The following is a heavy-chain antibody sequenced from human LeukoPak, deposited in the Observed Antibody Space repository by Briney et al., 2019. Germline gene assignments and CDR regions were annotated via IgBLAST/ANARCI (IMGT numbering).Heavy chain of an antibody. CDR3: ASDGYYDSSGYSEDAFDI. CDR1: GFTFSSYA. D-gene: IGHD3-22*01. Sequence: GRSLRLSCAASGFTFSSYAMHGVRQAPGKGLEGVAVISYDGSNKYYADSVKGRFTISRDNSKNTLYLQMSSLRAEDTGVYYCASDGYYDSSGYSEDAFDIWGQGTMVTVSS. V-gene: IGHV3-30*15. J-gene: IGHJ3*02. CDR2: ISYDGSNK.